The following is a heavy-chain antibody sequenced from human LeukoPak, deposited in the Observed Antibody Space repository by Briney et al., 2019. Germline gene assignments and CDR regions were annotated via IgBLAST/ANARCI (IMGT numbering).Heavy chain of an antibody. V-gene: IGHV3-21*01. J-gene: IGHJ3*02. CDR2: ISTGSSYI. Sequence: PGGSLRLSCAASGFTFSNYNMNWVRQAPGKGLQWVSSISTGSSYIYYADSMKGRFTISRDNAKNSLYLQMNSLRAEDTAVYYCARVTIIKAVEAFDIWGQGTMVTVSS. D-gene: IGHD6-19*01. CDR1: GFTFSNYN. CDR3: ARVTIIKAVEAFDI.